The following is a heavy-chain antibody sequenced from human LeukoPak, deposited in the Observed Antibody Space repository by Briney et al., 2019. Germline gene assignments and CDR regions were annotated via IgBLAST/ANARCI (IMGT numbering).Heavy chain of an antibody. J-gene: IGHJ6*04. V-gene: IGHV4-38-2*02. Sequence: SETLSLTCTVSGYSISSGYYWGWIRQPPGKGLEWIGTIFHSGSTYYNPSLKSRVAISVDTSKNYFSLKLSSVTAADTAVYYCARANDGELGVWGKGTTVTISS. CDR3: ARANDGELGV. D-gene: IGHD3-10*01. CDR1: GYSISSGYY. CDR2: IFHSGST.